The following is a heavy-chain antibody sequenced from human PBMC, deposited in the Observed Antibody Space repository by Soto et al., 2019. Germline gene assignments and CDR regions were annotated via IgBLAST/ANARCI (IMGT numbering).Heavy chain of an antibody. CDR3: AREGNGWYYSDY. Sequence: SETLSLTCTVSGGSITSFYWSWIRQTPGKGLEWIGHISYTGSTNYNPSLKSRVTIAVDTSKNQFSLNLTSVTAADTAVYYCAREGNGWYYSDYWGQGALVTVSS. CDR1: GGSITSFY. CDR2: ISYTGST. J-gene: IGHJ4*02. D-gene: IGHD6-19*01. V-gene: IGHV4-59*01.